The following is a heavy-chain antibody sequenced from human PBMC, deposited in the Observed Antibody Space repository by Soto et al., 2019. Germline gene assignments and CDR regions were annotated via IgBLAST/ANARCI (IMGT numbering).Heavy chain of an antibody. D-gene: IGHD6-13*01. J-gene: IGHJ6*03. CDR3: ARGAGVAAAGTDKGLGYYYYMDV. V-gene: IGHV4-34*01. Sequence: SETLSLTCAVYGGSFSGYYWSWIRQPPGKGLEWIGEINHSGSTNYNPSLKSRVTISVDTSKNQFSLKLSSVTAADTAVYYCARGAGVAAAGTDKGLGYYYYMDVWGKGTTVTVSS. CDR2: INHSGST. CDR1: GGSFSGYY.